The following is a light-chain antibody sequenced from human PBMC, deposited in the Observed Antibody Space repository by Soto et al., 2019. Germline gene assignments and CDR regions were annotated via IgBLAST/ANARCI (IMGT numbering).Light chain of an antibody. J-gene: IGKJ4*01. CDR2: DAS. CDR1: QSVSSY. Sequence: EIVLTQSPATLSLSPGERATLSCGASQSVSSYLAWYQQKPGQAPRLLIYDASNRATGISARFSGSGSGTDFTLTISSLEPEDFAVYYCQQRSNWLTFGGGTKVEIK. CDR3: QQRSNWLT. V-gene: IGKV3-11*01.